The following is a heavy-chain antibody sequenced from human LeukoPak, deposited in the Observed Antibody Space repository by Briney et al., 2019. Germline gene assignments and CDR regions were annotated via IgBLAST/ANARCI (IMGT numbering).Heavy chain of an antibody. CDR1: GFTFSTYS. Sequence: PGGALRLSCAASGFTFSTYSMSWVRQAPGKGLEWVSYISSISSIIYYADSVKGRFTISRDNARNSLYLQMNSVRAQDTAVYYCTRSRPGTEAGQPNFDYCGHGALGTVSS. V-gene: IGHV3-48*01. J-gene: IGHJ4*01. CDR2: ISSISSII. CDR3: TRSRPGTEAGQPNFDY. D-gene: IGHD6-13*01.